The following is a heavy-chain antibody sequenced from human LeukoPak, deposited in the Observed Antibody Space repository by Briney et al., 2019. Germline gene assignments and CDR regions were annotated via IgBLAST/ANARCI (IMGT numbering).Heavy chain of an antibody. CDR2: IKQDGSEK. V-gene: IGHV3-7*01. D-gene: IGHD3-16*01. CDR3: GRDRWVKYYIEY. Sequence: GGSLRLSCAASGFTFSSYWMSWVRQAPGKGLEWVANIKQDGSEKYYVDSVKGRFTISRDNTKNSLYLQMNSLRADDTAVYYCGRDRWVKYYIEYWGQGTLVTGSS. J-gene: IGHJ4*01. CDR1: GFTFSSYW.